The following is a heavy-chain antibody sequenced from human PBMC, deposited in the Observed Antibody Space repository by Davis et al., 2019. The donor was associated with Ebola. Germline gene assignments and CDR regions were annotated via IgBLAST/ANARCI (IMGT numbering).Heavy chain of an antibody. J-gene: IGHJ4*02. V-gene: IGHV3-23*01. CDR2: ISGSGGST. CDR1: GFTFSSYA. D-gene: IGHD6-19*01. Sequence: GESLKISCAASGFTFSSYAMSWVRQAPGKGLEWVSAISGSGGSTYYADSVKDRFTISRDKSKNTLYLQMNSLRAEDTAVYYCAKQYSSGWGYFDYWGQGTLVTVSS. CDR3: AKQYSSGWGYFDY.